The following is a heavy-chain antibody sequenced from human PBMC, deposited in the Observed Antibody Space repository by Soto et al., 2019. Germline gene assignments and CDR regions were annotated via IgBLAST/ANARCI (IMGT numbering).Heavy chain of an antibody. CDR1: GGTFSSYA. CDR3: ERERYCSGGSCLLNYYYYGMDV. CDR2: IIPIFGTA. V-gene: IGHV1-69*01. D-gene: IGHD2-15*01. J-gene: IGHJ6*02. Sequence: QVQLVQSGAEVKKPGSSVKVSCKASGGTFSSYAISWVRQAPGQGLEWMGGIIPIFGTANYAQKFQGRVTITADESTSTAYMELSSLRSEDTAVYYCERERYCSGGSCLLNYYYYGMDVWGQGTTVTVSS.